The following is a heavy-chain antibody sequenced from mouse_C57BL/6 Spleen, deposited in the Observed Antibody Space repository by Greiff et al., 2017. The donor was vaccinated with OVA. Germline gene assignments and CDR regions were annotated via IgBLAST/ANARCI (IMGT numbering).Heavy chain of an antibody. V-gene: IGHV2-2*01. CDR2: IWSGGST. D-gene: IGHD2-5*01. CDR3: ARNYYSNPYYYAMDY. CDR1: GFSFTSYG. J-gene: IGHJ4*01. Sequence: QVQLKESGPGLVQPSQRLSITCTVSGFSFTSYGVHWVRQSPGKGLEWLGVIWSGGSTDYNAAFISRLSISKDNSKSQVFFKMNSLQADDTAIYYCARNYYSNPYYYAMDYWGQGTSVTVSS.